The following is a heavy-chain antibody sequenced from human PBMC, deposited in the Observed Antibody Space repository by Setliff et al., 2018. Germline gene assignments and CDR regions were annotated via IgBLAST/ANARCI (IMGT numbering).Heavy chain of an antibody. D-gene: IGHD6-13*01. CDR3: ASFAGSSWVDY. Sequence: SETLSLSCAVSGYSISSGYYWGWIRQPPGKGLEWLGSVRHRGGTYYNPSLKSRVTISLDTSENQFSLKLSSVAAADTAVYYCASFAGSSWVDYWGQGTLVTVSS. V-gene: IGHV4-38-2*01. CDR1: GYSISSGYY. J-gene: IGHJ4*02. CDR2: VRHRGGT.